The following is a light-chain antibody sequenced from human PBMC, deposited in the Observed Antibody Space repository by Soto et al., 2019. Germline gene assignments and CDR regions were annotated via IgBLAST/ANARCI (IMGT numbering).Light chain of an antibody. Sequence: EIVLTLSPGTLSLSPGERATLSCRASQSVSGSCLAWYQQKPGQAPRLLTYGASSRATGIPDRFSGSGSGTDFTLTISRLEPEDFAVYYCQQYGSSPFTFGPGTKVDIK. V-gene: IGKV3-20*01. CDR3: QQYGSSPFT. CDR1: QSVSGSC. J-gene: IGKJ3*01. CDR2: GAS.